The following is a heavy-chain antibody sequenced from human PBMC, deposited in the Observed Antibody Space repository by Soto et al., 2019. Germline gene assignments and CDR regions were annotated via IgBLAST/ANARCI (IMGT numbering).Heavy chain of an antibody. CDR3: ARQDYSGSYHDAFDI. Sequence: GESLKISCKGSGYRFTSYWIGWVRQMPGKGLEWMGIIYPGDSDTRYSPSFQGQVTISADKSISTAYLQWSSLKASDTAMYYCARQDYSGSYHDAFDIWGQGTMVTVSS. CDR1: GYRFTSYW. CDR2: IYPGDSDT. D-gene: IGHD1-26*01. V-gene: IGHV5-51*01. J-gene: IGHJ3*02.